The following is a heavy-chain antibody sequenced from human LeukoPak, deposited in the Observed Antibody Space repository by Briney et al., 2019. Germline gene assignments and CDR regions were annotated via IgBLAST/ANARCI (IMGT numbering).Heavy chain of an antibody. CDR2: ISSGGTYE. D-gene: IGHD3-10*01. CDR3: ARDSTYYYDSGSSGPHYFDN. V-gene: IGHV3-30*01. Sequence: PGKSLRLSCAASGFTFSNYAMHWVRQAPGKGLEWVSLISSGGTYEYYADSVKGRFTISRDNSKNTLYLQLNSLRAEDTAVYYLARDSTYYYDSGSSGPHYFDNWGQEPWSPSPQ. CDR1: GFTFSNYA. J-gene: IGHJ4*01.